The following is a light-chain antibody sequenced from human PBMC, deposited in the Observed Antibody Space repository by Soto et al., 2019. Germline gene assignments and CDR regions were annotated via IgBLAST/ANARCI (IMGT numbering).Light chain of an antibody. CDR1: QDIRNY. J-gene: IGKJ2*02. Sequence: IQMTQSPSSLSASVGDRVTITCQASQDIRNYLNWYQQKPGKVPRLLIFDASNLETGVPSRFSGSGSGTDFTFTITSLQPDDIATYYCQQYDNLPSTFGQGTKLDMK. CDR2: DAS. V-gene: IGKV1-33*01. CDR3: QQYDNLPST.